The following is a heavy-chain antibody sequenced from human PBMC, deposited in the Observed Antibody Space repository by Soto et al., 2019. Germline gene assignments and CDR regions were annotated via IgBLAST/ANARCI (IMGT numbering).Heavy chain of an antibody. D-gene: IGHD3-10*01. Sequence: QVQLVQSGAEVKKPGASMKVSCKASGYTFTSFDINWVRQATGQGLEWMGWMNPNSGNTGYAQKFQGRVTMTRDTSISTAYMELNSLTSEDTAVYYCARGPIYGSGSYLSDPWGQGTLVTVSS. V-gene: IGHV1-8*01. CDR3: ARGPIYGSGSYLSDP. J-gene: IGHJ5*02. CDR1: GYTFTSFD. CDR2: MNPNSGNT.